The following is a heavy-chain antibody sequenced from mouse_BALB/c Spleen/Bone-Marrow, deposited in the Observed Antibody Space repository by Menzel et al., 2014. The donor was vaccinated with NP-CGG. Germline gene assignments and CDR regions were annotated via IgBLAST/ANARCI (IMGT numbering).Heavy chain of an antibody. J-gene: IGHJ3*01. V-gene: IGHV4-1*02. CDR2: INPESNTI. CDR1: GFDFSRYW. Sequence: EVKLQESGGGLVQPGGSLKLSCAASGFDFSRYWMSWVRPAPGKGLQWIGEINPESNTISYTPSLKDKFIISRDNAKNTLYLQMSKVRSEDTALYCCARLGYYGWFAYWGQGTLVTVSA. D-gene: IGHD2-3*01. CDR3: ARLGYYGWFAY.